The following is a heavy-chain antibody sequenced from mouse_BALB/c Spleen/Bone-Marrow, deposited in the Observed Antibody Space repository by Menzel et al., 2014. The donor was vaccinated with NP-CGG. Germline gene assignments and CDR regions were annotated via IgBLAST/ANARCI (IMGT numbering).Heavy chain of an antibody. Sequence: EVQLQESGGDLVQPGGSLRLSCATSGFTFTDYYMSWVRQPPGKALEWLGFIRNKANGYTTEYSASVKGRFTISRDNSQSILYLQMNTLRAEDSATYYCARDTGNYVRFAYWGQGTLVTVSA. V-gene: IGHV7-3*02. CDR3: ARDTGNYVRFAY. J-gene: IGHJ3*01. CDR2: IRNKANGYTT. CDR1: GFTFTDYY. D-gene: IGHD2-1*01.